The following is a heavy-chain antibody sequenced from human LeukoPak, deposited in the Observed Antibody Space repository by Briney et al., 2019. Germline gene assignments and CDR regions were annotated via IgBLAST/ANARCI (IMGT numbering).Heavy chain of an antibody. Sequence: PGGSLILSCATPVLTLYNDSMGSVRQAPWKGLVRVSSIFAAGREILYADSWGVRFTISTVNSKITLFLQMNSLRAEHRAIYYCATCRQVLLPFESWGQGNLFTVSS. D-gene: IGHD2-8*02. V-gene: IGHV3-23*01. CDR1: VLTLYNDS. CDR3: ATCRQVLLPFES. J-gene: IGHJ4*02. CDR2: IFAAGREI.